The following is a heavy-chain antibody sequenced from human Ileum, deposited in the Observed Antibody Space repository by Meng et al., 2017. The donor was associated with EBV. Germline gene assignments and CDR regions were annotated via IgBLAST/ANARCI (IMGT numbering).Heavy chain of an antibody. CDR2: ITHSGST. Sequence: QVQLQQWGAGLLKPSESLSLTCAVYGASLSGYSWSWFRQPTGKGLEWIGEITHSGSTNYNSSLKSRVTILVDTSKNQLSLKMNSVTAADTAVYYCARCYDSSGYYELNHFDHWGQGTLVTVSS. CDR1: GASLSGYS. CDR3: ARCYDSSGYYELNHFDH. J-gene: IGHJ4*02. V-gene: IGHV4-34*01. D-gene: IGHD3-22*01.